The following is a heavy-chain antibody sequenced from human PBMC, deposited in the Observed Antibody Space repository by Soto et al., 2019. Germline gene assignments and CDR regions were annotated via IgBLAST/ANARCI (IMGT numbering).Heavy chain of an antibody. J-gene: IGHJ5*02. CDR3: ARDLNIAVADPSP. V-gene: IGHV1-69*13. D-gene: IGHD6-19*01. CDR1: GSTFSIYA. Sequence: SVKVSCRASGSTFSIYAISSLRQAPGQGLEWMGGIIPIFGTANYAQKFQGRVTITADESTSTAYMELSSLRSEDTAVYYCARDLNIAVADPSPWGQGTLVTVS. CDR2: IIPIFGTA.